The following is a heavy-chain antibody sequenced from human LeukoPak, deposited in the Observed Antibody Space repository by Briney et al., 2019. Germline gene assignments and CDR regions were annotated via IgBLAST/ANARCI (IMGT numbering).Heavy chain of an antibody. J-gene: IGHJ5*02. CDR1: GGSISSYY. CDR3: ARGGYDFWSGYYSHQNWFDP. CDR2: IYHSGST. Sequence: PSETLSLTCTVSGGSISSYYWSWIRQPPGKGLEWIGYIYHSGSTYYNPSLKSRVTISVDRSKNQFSLKLSSVTAADTAVYYCARGGYDFWSGYYSHQNWFDPWGQGTLVTVSS. D-gene: IGHD3-3*01. V-gene: IGHV4-59*12.